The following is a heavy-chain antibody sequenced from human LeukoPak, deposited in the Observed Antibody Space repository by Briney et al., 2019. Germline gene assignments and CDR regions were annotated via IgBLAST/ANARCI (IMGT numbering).Heavy chain of an antibody. CDR3: AKDSTPYSSGGTNFDY. CDR1: GFTFSSYG. J-gene: IGHJ4*02. CDR2: IRYDGSNK. V-gene: IGHV3-30*02. D-gene: IGHD6-19*01. Sequence: GGSLRLSCAASGFTFSSYGIHWVRQAPGKGLEWVAFIRYDGSNKYYADSVKGRFTISRDNSKNTLYLNSLRAEDTAVYYCAKDSTPYSSGGTNFDYWGQGTLVTVSS.